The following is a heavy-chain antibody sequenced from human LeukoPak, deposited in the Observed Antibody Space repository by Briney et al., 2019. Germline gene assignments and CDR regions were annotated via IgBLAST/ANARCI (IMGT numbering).Heavy chain of an antibody. CDR3: AREQIFGVVKSYFDF. Sequence: GGSLRLSCAASGFNFSSYSMNWVRQAPGKGLEWVANIKQDGSEKYYVDSVKGRFTISRDNAKNSLYLQVDSLRAEDRAVYYCAREQIFGVVKSYFDFWGQGTLVTVSS. D-gene: IGHD3-3*01. J-gene: IGHJ4*02. V-gene: IGHV3-7*01. CDR1: GFNFSSYS. CDR2: IKQDGSEK.